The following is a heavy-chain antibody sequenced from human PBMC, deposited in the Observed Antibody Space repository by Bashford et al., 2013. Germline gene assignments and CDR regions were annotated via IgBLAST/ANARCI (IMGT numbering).Heavy chain of an antibody. Sequence: QQFQGRVTMTRDTSTSTFYLELSSLRSEDTAVYYCAQARYRGIWFDPWGQGTLVTVSS. CDR3: AQARYRGIWFDP. D-gene: IGHD1-1*01. J-gene: IGHJ5*02. V-gene: IGHV1-46*03.